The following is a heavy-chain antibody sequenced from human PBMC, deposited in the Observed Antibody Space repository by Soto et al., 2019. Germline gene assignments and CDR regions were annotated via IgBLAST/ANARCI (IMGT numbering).Heavy chain of an antibody. CDR1: GGTFSSYA. CDR3: AREQTYYYDSSGYSSVVYYFDY. V-gene: IGHV1-69*13. CDR2: IIPIFGTA. J-gene: IGHJ4*02. Sequence: SVKVSCKASGGTFSSYAISWVRQAPGQGLEWMGGIIPIFGTANYAQKFQGRVTITADESTSTAYMELSSLRSEDTAVYYCAREQTYYYDSSGYSSVVYYFDYWGQGTPVTVSS. D-gene: IGHD3-22*01.